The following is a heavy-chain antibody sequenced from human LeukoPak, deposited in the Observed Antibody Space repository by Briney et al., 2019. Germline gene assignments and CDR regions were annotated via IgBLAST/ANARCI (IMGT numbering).Heavy chain of an antibody. D-gene: IGHD1-26*01. CDR1: GFTFSSYA. CDR2: ISGSGGST. CDR3: ARSIVGATSFDP. J-gene: IGHJ5*02. V-gene: IGHV3-23*01. Sequence: GGSLRLSCAASGFTFSSYAVSWVRQAPGKGLEWVSAISGSGGSTYYADSVKGRFTISRDNSKNTLYLQMNSLRAEDTAVYYCARSIVGATSFDPWGQGTLVTVSS.